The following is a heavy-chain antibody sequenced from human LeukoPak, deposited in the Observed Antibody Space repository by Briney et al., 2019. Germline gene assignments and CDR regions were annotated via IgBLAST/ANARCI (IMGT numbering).Heavy chain of an antibody. D-gene: IGHD3-22*01. Sequence: ASVKVSCKASGYTFTSYDINWVRQAPGQGLEWMGWMNPNSGNTGYAQKFQGRVTMTRNTSISTAYMELSSLRSEDTAVYYCARERYYYDSSGPVNWFDPWGQGTRVTVSS. V-gene: IGHV1-8*01. CDR1: GYTFTSYD. CDR2: MNPNSGNT. CDR3: ARERYYYDSSGPVNWFDP. J-gene: IGHJ5*02.